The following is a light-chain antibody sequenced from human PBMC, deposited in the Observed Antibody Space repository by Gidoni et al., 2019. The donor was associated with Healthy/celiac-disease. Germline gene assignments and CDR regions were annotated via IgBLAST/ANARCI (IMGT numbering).Light chain of an antibody. CDR1: QSVSSN. Sequence: EIVIPQSPATLSVSPGERATLSCRASQSVSSNLAWYQQKPGHAPRLLIYGASTRATGIPARFSGSGSGTEFTLTISSLQSEDFAVYYCQQYNNWPPWTFGQGTKVEIK. V-gene: IGKV3-15*01. CDR2: GAS. J-gene: IGKJ1*01. CDR3: QQYNNWPPWT.